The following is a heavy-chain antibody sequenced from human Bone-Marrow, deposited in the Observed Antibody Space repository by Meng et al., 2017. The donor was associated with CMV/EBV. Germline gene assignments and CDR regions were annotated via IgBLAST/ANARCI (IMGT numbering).Heavy chain of an antibody. CDR3: AKGRAAASYYFDY. CDR2: ISGSGGST. CDR1: GFTFSSYA. Sequence: GESLKISCAASGFTFSSYAMSWVRQAPGKGLEWVSAISGSGGSTYYADSVKGRFTISRDNSKNTLYLQMNSLRAEDTAVYYCAKGRAAASYYFDYWGQRTLVTVSS. D-gene: IGHD6-13*01. V-gene: IGHV3-23*01. J-gene: IGHJ4*02.